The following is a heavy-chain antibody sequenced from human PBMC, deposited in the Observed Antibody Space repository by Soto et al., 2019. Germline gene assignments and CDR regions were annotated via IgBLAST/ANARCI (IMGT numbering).Heavy chain of an antibody. J-gene: IGHJ4*02. V-gene: IGHV3-23*01. CDR2: ISTSGGTT. D-gene: IGHD3-22*01. CDR1: GFTFSSYV. CDR3: AKGDYYDSSAYYPLDY. Sequence: GGSLRLSCAASGFTFSSYVMNWVRQAPGKGLEWVSVISTSGGTTYSADSVKGRFTISRDNSKNTLYLQMDSLRAEDTAVYYCAKGDYYDSSAYYPLDYWGQGTLVTVSS.